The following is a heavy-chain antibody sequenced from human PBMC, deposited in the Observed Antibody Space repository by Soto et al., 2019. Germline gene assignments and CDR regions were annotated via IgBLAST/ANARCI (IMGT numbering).Heavy chain of an antibody. J-gene: IGHJ5*02. Sequence: TSETLSLTCTVSGGSVSSGSYYWSWIRQPPGKGLEWIGYIYYSGSTNYNPSLKSRVTISVDTSKNQFSLKLSSVTAADTAVYYCARASRGGYYDSSGYYRPWFDPWGQGTLVTVSS. V-gene: IGHV4-61*01. CDR1: GGSVSSGSYY. CDR2: IYYSGST. D-gene: IGHD3-22*01. CDR3: ARASRGGYYDSSGYYRPWFDP.